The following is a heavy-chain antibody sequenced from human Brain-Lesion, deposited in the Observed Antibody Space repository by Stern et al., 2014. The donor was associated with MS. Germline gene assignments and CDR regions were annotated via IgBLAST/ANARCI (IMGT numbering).Heavy chain of an antibody. V-gene: IGHV4-39*01. CDR2: IYYRGFT. Sequence: QVQLQESGPGLVKPSETLSLTCTVSGGSISSSTYYRAWIRQPPGKGLEWIGNIYYRGFTYYNPCLNSRVTISVDMSKNQFSLKLSSVTAADTAIYYCARHDSVPRPSQLYSARDRGPGYFDYWGQGTLVTGSS. CDR1: GGSISSSTYY. D-gene: IGHD1-26*01. J-gene: IGHJ4*02. CDR3: ARHDSVPRPSQLYSARDRGPGYFDY.